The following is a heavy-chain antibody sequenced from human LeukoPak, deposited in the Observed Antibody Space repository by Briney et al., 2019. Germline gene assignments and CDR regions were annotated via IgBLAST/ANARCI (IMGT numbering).Heavy chain of an antibody. CDR1: GFTFGDWW. D-gene: IGHD2-2*01. CDR2: MNQEGSDK. CDR3: ARDSTLNAFDI. V-gene: IGHV3-7*01. J-gene: IGHJ3*02. Sequence: GGSLRLSCAASGFTFGDWWMTWVRQAPGQGLEWVANMNQEGSDKYYVDSVKGRFSISRDNARNSLYLRMNSLRVEDTAVYYCARDSTLNAFDIWGQGTMVTVSS.